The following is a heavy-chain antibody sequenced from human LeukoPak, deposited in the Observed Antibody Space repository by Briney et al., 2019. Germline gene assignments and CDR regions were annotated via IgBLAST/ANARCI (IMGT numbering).Heavy chain of an antibody. J-gene: IGHJ4*02. CDR2: IYYSGST. CDR1: GGSISSISSNNYH. V-gene: IGHV4-39*07. Sequence: SETLSLTCIVSGGSISSISSNNYHWGWIRQPPGKGLEWIGSIYYSGSTYYNPSLKSRVTISVDTSKNQFSLKLTSVTAADTAVYYCARSGGYSSPQNYWGQGTLVTVSS. CDR3: ARSGGYSSPQNY. D-gene: IGHD6-19*01.